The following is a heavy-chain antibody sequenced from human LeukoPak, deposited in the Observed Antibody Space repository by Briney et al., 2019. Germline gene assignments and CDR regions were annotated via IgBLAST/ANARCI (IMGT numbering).Heavy chain of an antibody. CDR3: ARSDTLPEHVLRFYDMDV. V-gene: IGHV1-69*05. CDR1: GGTFSSYA. J-gene: IGHJ6*03. D-gene: IGHD3-3*01. Sequence: ASVKDSCKASGGTFSSYAISWVRQAPGQGLEWMGGIVPIFGTANYAQEFQGRVTITTDESTSTAYMELSSLRSEDTAVYYCARSDTLPEHVLRFYDMDVWGKGTTVTVSS. CDR2: IVPIFGTA.